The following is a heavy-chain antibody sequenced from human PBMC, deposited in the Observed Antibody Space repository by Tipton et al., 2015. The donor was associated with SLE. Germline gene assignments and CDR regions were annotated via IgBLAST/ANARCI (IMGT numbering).Heavy chain of an antibody. Sequence: TLSLTCTVSGGSISSSSYYWGWIRQPPGKGLEWIGSIYYSGGTYSNPSLKSRVTISVDTSKNQFSLKLSSVTAADTAVYYCARAGGGDSNWFDPWGQGTRVTVSS. CDR1: GGSISSSSYY. CDR3: ARAGGGDSNWFDP. J-gene: IGHJ5*02. CDR2: IYYSGGT. D-gene: IGHD2-21*01. V-gene: IGHV4-39*07.